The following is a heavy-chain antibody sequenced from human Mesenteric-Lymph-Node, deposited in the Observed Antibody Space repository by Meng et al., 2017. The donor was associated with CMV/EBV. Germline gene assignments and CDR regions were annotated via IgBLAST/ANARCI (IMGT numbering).Heavy chain of an antibody. CDR1: GFTFSSYS. V-gene: IGHV3-21*01. Sequence: GESLKISCAASGFTFSSYSMNWVRQAPGKGLEWVSSISSSSSYIYYADSVKGRFTISRDNAKNSLYLQMNSLRAEDTAVYYCARAFGRDRSIEPRLVDNWGQGTLVTVSS. J-gene: IGHJ4*02. CDR2: ISSSSSYI. D-gene: IGHD6-6*01. CDR3: ARAFGRDRSIEPRLVDN.